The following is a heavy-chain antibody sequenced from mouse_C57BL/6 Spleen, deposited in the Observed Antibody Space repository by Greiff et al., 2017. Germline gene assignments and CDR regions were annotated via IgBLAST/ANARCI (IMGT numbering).Heavy chain of an antibody. CDR3: AREGYYQDFDV. Sequence: EVNVVESGGGLVKPGGSLKLSCAASGFTFSSYAMSWVRQTPEKRLEWVATISDGGSYTYYPDNVKGRFTISRDNAKNNLYLQMSHLKSEDTAMYYCAREGYYQDFDVWGTGTTVTVSS. CDR2: ISDGGSYT. V-gene: IGHV5-4*03. D-gene: IGHD2-3*01. CDR1: GFTFSSYA. J-gene: IGHJ1*03.